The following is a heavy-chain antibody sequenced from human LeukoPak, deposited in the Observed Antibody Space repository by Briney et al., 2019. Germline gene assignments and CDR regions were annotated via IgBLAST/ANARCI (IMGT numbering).Heavy chain of an antibody. CDR2: IYSGGST. J-gene: IGHJ4*02. V-gene: IGHV3-53*01. CDR3: ARDIYSYGPGIGY. D-gene: IGHD5-18*01. Sequence: PGGSLRLSCAASGFTVSSNYMSWVRQAPGKGLEWVSVIYSGGSTYYADSVKGRFTISRDNSKNTLYLQMNSLRAEDTAVYYCARDIYSYGPGIGYWGQGTLVTVSP. CDR1: GFTVSSNY.